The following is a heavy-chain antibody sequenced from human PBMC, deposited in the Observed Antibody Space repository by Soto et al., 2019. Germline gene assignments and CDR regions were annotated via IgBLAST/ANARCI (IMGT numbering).Heavy chain of an antibody. CDR1: GASLSRGGYY. V-gene: IGHV4-39*07. J-gene: IGHJ2*01. CDR2: IYHSGST. D-gene: IGHD6-19*01. CDR3: ARLASGWQYYYFDF. Sequence: SETLSLTCAVSGASLSRGGYYWSWIRQHPGKGLEWIGKIYHSGSTNYNPSLTRRVTLSVDTSKNQVSLKLTSVTAADTAVYYCARLASGWQYYYFDFWGRGTPVTVSS.